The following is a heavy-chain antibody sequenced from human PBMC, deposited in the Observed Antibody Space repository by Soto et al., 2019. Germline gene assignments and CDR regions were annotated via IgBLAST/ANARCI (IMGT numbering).Heavy chain of an antibody. CDR1: GYSFTSYW. CDR2: IDPSDSYT. V-gene: IGHV5-10-1*01. CDR3: ARSMTTVTNTPYYYYYYGMDV. D-gene: IGHD4-4*01. J-gene: IGHJ6*02. Sequence: GESLKISCKGSGYSFTSYWISWVRQMPGKGLEWMGRIDPSDSYTNYSPSFQGHVTISADKSISTAYLQWSSLKASDTAMYYCARSMTTVTNTPYYYYYYGMDVWGQGTTVTVSS.